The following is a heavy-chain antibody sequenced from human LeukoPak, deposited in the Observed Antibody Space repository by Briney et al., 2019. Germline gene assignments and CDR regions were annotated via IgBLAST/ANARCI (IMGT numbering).Heavy chain of an antibody. CDR2: ISGSGGST. V-gene: IGHV3-23*01. J-gene: IGHJ4*02. CDR1: GFTFSSYA. Sequence: GGSLRLSCAASGFTFSSYAMSWVRQAPGKGLEWVSTISGSGGSTYYADSVKGRFTISRDNSKNTLSLQMSSLRADDTAVYYCAKDGAFVVVPAADVSDYWGQGTLVTVSS. CDR3: AKDGAFVVVPAADVSDY. D-gene: IGHD2-2*01.